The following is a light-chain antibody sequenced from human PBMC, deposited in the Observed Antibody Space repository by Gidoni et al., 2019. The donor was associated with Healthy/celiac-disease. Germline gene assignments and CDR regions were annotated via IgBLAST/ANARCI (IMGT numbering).Light chain of an antibody. CDR2: DVS. V-gene: IGLV2-14*03. CDR3: SSYTSSSTLV. J-gene: IGLJ2*01. Sequence: QSALTQPASVSRSPGPSITISCTGTSSDVGGYNYVSWYQQHPGKAPKLMIYDVSNRPSGVSNRFSGSKSGNTASLTSSGLQAEDEADYYCSSYTSSSTLVFGGGTKLTVL. CDR1: SSDVGGYNY.